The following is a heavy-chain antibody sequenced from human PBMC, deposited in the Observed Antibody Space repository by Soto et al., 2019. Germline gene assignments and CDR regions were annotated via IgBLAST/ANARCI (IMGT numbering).Heavy chain of an antibody. J-gene: IGHJ4*02. CDR1: GFIFSSYA. CDR3: AKAPWNLAHTHYFDF. V-gene: IGHV3-30-3*01. Sequence: QVQLVESGGGVVQPGRSLRLSCAASGFIFSSYAMHWVRQAPGKGLEWVAVISSDGSNRHYSESVGGRFTISRDNSENTVYLHMSSLTGDDTAVFYCAKAPWNLAHTHYFDFWGQGTLVTVSS. D-gene: IGHD1-1*01. CDR2: ISSDGSNR.